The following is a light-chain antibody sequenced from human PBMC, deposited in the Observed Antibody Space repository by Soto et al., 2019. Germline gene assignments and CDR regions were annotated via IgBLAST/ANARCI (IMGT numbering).Light chain of an antibody. J-gene: IGKJ4*01. CDR1: QSVSTNF. CDR3: QQYDSSPLT. Sequence: EIVLTQSPGTLSLSPGERATLSCRASQSVSTNFLAWYQQKPGQAPRLLIYGASSRAPGIPDRFSGSGSGTDFTLTISRLEPEDVAVYYCQQYDSSPLTFGGGTKVEIK. CDR2: GAS. V-gene: IGKV3-20*01.